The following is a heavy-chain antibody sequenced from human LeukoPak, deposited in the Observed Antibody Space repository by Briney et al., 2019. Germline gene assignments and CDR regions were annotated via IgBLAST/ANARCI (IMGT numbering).Heavy chain of an antibody. J-gene: IGHJ6*02. D-gene: IGHD3-3*01. Sequence: GGSLRLSSAASGFTFSSYAMHWVRQAPGKGLEWVAVISYDGSNKYYADSVKGRFTISRDNSKNTLYLQMNSLRAEDTAVYYCARDARYYDFWSGYPRRYYHGMDVWGQGTTVTVSS. CDR2: ISYDGSNK. V-gene: IGHV3-30-3*01. CDR3: ARDARYYDFWSGYPRRYYHGMDV. CDR1: GFTFSSYA.